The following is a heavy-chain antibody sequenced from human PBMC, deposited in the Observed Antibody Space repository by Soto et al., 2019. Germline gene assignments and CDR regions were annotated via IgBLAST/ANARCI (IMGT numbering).Heavy chain of an antibody. D-gene: IGHD6-13*01. V-gene: IGHV4-4*02. Sequence: SETLSLTCAVSGGSITSTNWWSWVRQPPGKGLEWIGEIYHSGTTNYNPSLKSRVTISVDKSKNQFSLKLTSVTAADTAVYYCARDRGIAAAGSWGQGILVTVSS. CDR1: GGSITSTNW. CDR3: ARDRGIAAAGS. CDR2: IYHSGTT. J-gene: IGHJ5*02.